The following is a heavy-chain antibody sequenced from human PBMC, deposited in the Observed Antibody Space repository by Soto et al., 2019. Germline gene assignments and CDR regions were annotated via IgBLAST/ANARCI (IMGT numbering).Heavy chain of an antibody. CDR3: ATEFGYSSGQNDN. D-gene: IGHD6-19*01. J-gene: IGHJ4*02. Sequence: EVQLVESGGGLVKPGGSLRLSCAAYGFTFDSAWMSWVRQAPGKGLEWVGRLKGKSVGGTTDYAAPVTGRFTISSDDSKNTLYLQMNSLKIEDTAVYYCATEFGYSSGQNDNWGQGTLVTVSS. V-gene: IGHV3-15*07. CDR1: GFTFDSAW. CDR2: LKGKSVGGTT.